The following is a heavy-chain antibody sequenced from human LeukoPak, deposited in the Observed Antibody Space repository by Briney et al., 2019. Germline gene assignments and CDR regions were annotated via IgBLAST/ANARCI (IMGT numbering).Heavy chain of an antibody. J-gene: IGHJ4*02. CDR3: ARGLRPPYHGSGRDY. Sequence: SETLSLTCTVSGGSISSSSYYWGWIRQPPGKGLEWIGSIYYSGSTYYNPSLKSRVTISVDTSKNQFSLKLSSVTAADTAVYYCARGLRPPYHGSGRDYWGQGTLVTVSS. D-gene: IGHD3-10*01. CDR2: IYYSGST. CDR1: GGSISSSSYY. V-gene: IGHV4-39*07.